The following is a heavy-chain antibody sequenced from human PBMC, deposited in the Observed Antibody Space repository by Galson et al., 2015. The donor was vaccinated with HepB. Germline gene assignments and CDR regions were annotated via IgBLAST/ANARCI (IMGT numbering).Heavy chain of an antibody. Sequence: SVKVSCKASGYTFIKYNMHWVRQAPGQRLEWMGWPNPGNGYTEYSQKFQGRVTLTGDTSASTAYMELSSLRSEDTAVFYCARDSSGWSQFDYWGQGTLVTVSS. D-gene: IGHD6-19*01. CDR1: GYTFIKYN. V-gene: IGHV1-3*01. CDR2: PNPGNGYT. CDR3: ARDSSGWSQFDY. J-gene: IGHJ4*02.